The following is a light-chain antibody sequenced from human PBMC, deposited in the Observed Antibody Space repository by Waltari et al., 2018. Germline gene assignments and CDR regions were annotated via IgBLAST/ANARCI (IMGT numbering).Light chain of an antibody. CDR2: DVS. J-gene: IGLJ2*01. Sequence: GTSSDVGGYNYVSWYQQHPGKAPKLMIYDVSKRPSGVSNRFSGSKSGNTASLTISGLQAEDEADYYCSSYTSSSTLVFGGGTKLTVL. CDR1: SSDVGGYNY. V-gene: IGLV2-14*04. CDR3: SSYTSSSTLV.